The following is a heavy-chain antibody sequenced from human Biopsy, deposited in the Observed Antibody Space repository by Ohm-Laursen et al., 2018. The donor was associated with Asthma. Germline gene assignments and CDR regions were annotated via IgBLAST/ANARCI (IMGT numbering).Heavy chain of an antibody. CDR3: AKDVFPGWELRRGPDY. V-gene: IGHV3-30*18. CDR1: GFTFSNYG. D-gene: IGHD1-26*01. Sequence: SLRLSCAASGFTFSNYGVHWVCQAPGKGLDWVAVISFDGSNKNYTDSVKGRFTISRDNSRNTLHLQMNSLRAEDTAVYYCAKDVFPGWELRRGPDYWGQGTLVTVSS. J-gene: IGHJ4*02. CDR2: ISFDGSNK.